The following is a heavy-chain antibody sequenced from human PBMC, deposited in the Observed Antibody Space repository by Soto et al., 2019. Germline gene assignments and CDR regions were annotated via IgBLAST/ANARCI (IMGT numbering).Heavy chain of an antibody. CDR1: GYTFTSYG. CDR3: AREWASRNHYYYGMDV. D-gene: IGHD1-26*01. CDR2: ISAYNGNT. Sequence: ASVKVSCKASGYTFTSYGISWVRQAPGQGLEWMGWISAYNGNTNYAQKLQGRVTMTTDTSTSTAYMELRSLRSDDTAVYYCAREWASRNHYYYGMDVWGQGTTVTVSS. J-gene: IGHJ6*02. V-gene: IGHV1-18*04.